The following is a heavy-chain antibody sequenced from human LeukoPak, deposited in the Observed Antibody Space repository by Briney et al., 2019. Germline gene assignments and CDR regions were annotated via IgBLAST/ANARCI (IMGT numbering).Heavy chain of an antibody. V-gene: IGHV3-7*04. CDR2: IKQDGSEK. J-gene: IGHJ3*02. CDR1: GFTFSSHW. CDR3: ARARVGATRYNPLDI. Sequence: GGSLRLSCAASGFTFSSHWMNWVRQVPGKGLEWVANIKQDGSEKYYVDSVKGRFSISRDNAKNSLHLQMNSLRAEDTAVYYCARARVGATRYNPLDIWGQGTMVTVSS. D-gene: IGHD1-26*01.